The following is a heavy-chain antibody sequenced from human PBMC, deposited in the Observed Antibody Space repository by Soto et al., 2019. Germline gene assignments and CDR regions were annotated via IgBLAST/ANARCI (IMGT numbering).Heavy chain of an antibody. Sequence: GGSLRLSCAASGFTFSSYWMSWVRQAPGKGLEWVANIKQDGSEKYYVDSVKGRFTISRDNAKNSLYLQMNSLRAEDTAVYYCAREVYSSKSGSVNWFDPWGQGTLVTVSS. CDR1: GFTFSSYW. CDR3: AREVYSSKSGSVNWFDP. D-gene: IGHD6-19*01. V-gene: IGHV3-7*05. CDR2: IKQDGSEK. J-gene: IGHJ5*02.